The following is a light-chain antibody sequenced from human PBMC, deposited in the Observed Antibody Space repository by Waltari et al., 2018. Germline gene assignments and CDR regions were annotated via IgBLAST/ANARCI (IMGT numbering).Light chain of an antibody. CDR2: KDT. CDR1: AFPTLY. Sequence: SYDLTPPPSVSVSPGPTARLTCSGNAFPTLYCYWFQQKPGPAPLLLIYKDTQRASGIPQRFSGSTSGTTVTLTISGVHAEDAADYYCQSADTDFANHVLFGVGTQLTVL. V-gene: IGLV3-25*03. J-gene: IGLJ2*01. CDR3: QSADTDFANHVL.